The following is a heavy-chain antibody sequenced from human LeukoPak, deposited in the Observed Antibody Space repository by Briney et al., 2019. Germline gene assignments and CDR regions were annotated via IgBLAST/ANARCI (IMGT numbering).Heavy chain of an antibody. J-gene: IGHJ3*02. CDR3: ARVREYSGYDLGDAFDI. CDR2: ISYDGSNK. D-gene: IGHD5-12*01. V-gene: IGHV3-30-3*01. CDR1: GFTFSSYA. Sequence: PGRSLRLSCAASGFTFSSYAMHWVRQAPGKGLGWVAVISYDGSNKYYADSVKGRFTISRDNSKNTLYLQMNSLRAEDTAVYYCARVREYSGYDLGDAFDIWGQGTMVTVSS.